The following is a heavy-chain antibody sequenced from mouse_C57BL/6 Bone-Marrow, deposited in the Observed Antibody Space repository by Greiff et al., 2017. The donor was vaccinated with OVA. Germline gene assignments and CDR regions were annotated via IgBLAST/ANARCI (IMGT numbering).Heavy chain of an antibody. V-gene: IGHV1-54*01. CDR3: ARGGYDGYLYYFDY. J-gene: IGHJ2*01. CDR2: INPGSGGT. CDR1: GYAFTNYL. Sequence: VQLVESGAELVRPGTSVKVSCKASGYAFTNYLIEWVKQRPGQGLEWIGVINPGSGGTNYNEKFKGKATMTADKSSSTAYMQLSSLTAEDSAVYVGARGGYDGYLYYFDYWGQGTTLTVSS. D-gene: IGHD2-3*01.